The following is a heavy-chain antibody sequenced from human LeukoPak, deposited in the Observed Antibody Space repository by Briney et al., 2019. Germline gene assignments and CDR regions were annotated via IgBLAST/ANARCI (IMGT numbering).Heavy chain of an antibody. D-gene: IGHD3-22*01. CDR3: ARDRYYDSSGYYPY. J-gene: IGHJ1*01. Sequence: GGSLRLSCAASGFTFRSYSLHWVRQAPGKGLEWISYISTSGTTIYYADSVKGRFTISRDNAKNSLYLQMNSLRAEDTAVYYCARDRYYDSSGYYPYWGQGTLVTVSS. V-gene: IGHV3-48*01. CDR1: GFTFRSYS. CDR2: ISTSGTTI.